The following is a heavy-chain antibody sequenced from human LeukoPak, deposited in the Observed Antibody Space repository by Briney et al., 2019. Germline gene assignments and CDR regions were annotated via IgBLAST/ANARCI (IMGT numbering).Heavy chain of an antibody. Sequence: SGGSLRLSCAASGFTLDDYGMSWVRQAPGKGLEWVSGINWNGGSTGYADSVKGRFTISRDNAKNSLYLQMNSLRAEDTALYYCATVIWGSPDAFDIWGQGTMVTVSS. V-gene: IGHV3-20*04. CDR1: GFTLDDYG. CDR3: ATVIWGSPDAFDI. CDR2: INWNGGST. D-gene: IGHD3-16*01. J-gene: IGHJ3*02.